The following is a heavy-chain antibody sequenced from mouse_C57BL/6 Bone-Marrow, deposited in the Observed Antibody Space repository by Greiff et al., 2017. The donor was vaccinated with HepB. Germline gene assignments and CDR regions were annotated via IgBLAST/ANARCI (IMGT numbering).Heavy chain of an antibody. D-gene: IGHD3-2*02. CDR2: ISSGSSTI. CDR1: GFTFSDYG. V-gene: IGHV5-17*01. Sequence: EVQRVESGGGLVKPGGSLKLSCAASGFTFSDYGMHWVRQAPEKGLEWVAYISSGSSTIYYADTVKGRFTISRDNAKNTLFLQMTSLRSEDTAMYYCAREGTAQVLAYWGQGTLVTVSA. J-gene: IGHJ3*01. CDR3: AREGTAQVLAY.